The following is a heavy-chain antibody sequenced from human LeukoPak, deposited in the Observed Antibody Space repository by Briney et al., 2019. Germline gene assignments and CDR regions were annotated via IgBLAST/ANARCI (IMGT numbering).Heavy chain of an antibody. CDR3: ARDFSTWYSIDY. V-gene: IGHV3-30-3*01. D-gene: IGHD2-15*01. Sequence: PGGSLRLSCAVSGFTLRSYAIHGVRQAPGKGLQWVAFISYDAAVKYYADSVRGRFTVSRDNSKNTLSLQMNSLRPEDTAVYYCARDFSTWYSIDYWGRGTLVTVSS. J-gene: IGHJ4*02. CDR2: ISYDAAVK. CDR1: GFTLRSYA.